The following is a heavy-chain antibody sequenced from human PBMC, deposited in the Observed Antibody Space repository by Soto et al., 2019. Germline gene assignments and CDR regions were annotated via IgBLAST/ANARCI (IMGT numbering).Heavy chain of an antibody. CDR3: VRQGGSEGMWYFAS. CDR2: TSYNENYK. D-gene: IGHD2-15*01. V-gene: IGHV3-30*04. CDR1: GFTFSGYA. J-gene: IGHJ4*02. Sequence: QVQLVESGGGVVQPGRSLRLSCAASGFTFSGYAMHWVRQAPGKGLEWVAATSYNENYKYYADSVKGRFTISRDNSKNPLLLLMHSLRSEAAALYFCVRQGGSEGMWYFASGGQGSVVTVSS.